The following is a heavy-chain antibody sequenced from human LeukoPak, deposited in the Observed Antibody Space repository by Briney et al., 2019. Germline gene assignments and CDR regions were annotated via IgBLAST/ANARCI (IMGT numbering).Heavy chain of an antibody. J-gene: IGHJ6*03. CDR2: INHSGST. V-gene: IGHV4-34*01. D-gene: IGHD6-19*01. Sequence: PSETLSLTCAVYGGPFSGCYWSWIRQPPGKGLEWIGEINHSGSTNYNPSLKSRVTISVDTPKKQFSLKLRSVTAADTAVFYCARGAQQWNYYYYYMDVWGKGTTVTVSS. CDR3: ARGAQQWNYYYYYMDV. CDR1: GGPFSGCY.